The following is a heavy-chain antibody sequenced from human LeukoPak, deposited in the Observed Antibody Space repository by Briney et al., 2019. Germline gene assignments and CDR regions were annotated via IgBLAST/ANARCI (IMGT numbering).Heavy chain of an antibody. CDR2: ISRYGGNT. J-gene: IGHJ5*02. D-gene: IGHD2-21*01. CDR3: VKDYDIVGWSSFDP. Sequence: PGVSLTLSCSASRFTFSSYAMHWVRQAPGKGLEYVSAISRYGGNTNYADSVKGRFTISRDNSKNTLYRKMSSLRAEDTAVYYCVKDYDIVGWSSFDPWGQGTLVTVSA. CDR1: RFTFSSYA. V-gene: IGHV3-64D*06.